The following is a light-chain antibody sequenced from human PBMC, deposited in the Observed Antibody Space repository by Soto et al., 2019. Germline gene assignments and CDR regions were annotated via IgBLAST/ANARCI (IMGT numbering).Light chain of an antibody. J-gene: IGKJ5*01. CDR1: QSISSW. Sequence: DIQMTQSPSTLSASVGDRDTITCRASQSISSWLAWYQQKPGKAPKLLIYDASSLESGVPSRFSGSGSGTEFTLTISSLQPDDFATYYCQQYNSPITFGQGTRLEIK. V-gene: IGKV1-5*01. CDR2: DAS. CDR3: QQYNSPIT.